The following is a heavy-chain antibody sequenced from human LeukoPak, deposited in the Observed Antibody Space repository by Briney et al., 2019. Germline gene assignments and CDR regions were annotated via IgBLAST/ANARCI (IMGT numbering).Heavy chain of an antibody. V-gene: IGHV3-15*01. CDR3: TTDRGGLKDAFDI. CDR1: GFTFRNAW. Sequence: GGSLRLSGEASGFTFRNAWMSWVGKAPGKGLEGFGRIKSKTDGGTTDYAAPVKGRFTISRDDSKNTLYLQMNSLKTEDTAVYYCTTDRGGLKDAFDIWGQGTMVTVSS. J-gene: IGHJ3*02. D-gene: IGHD3/OR15-3a*01. CDR2: IKSKTDGGTT.